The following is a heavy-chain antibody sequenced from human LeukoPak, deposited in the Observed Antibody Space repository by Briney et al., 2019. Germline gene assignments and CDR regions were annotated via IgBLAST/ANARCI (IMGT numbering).Heavy chain of an antibody. CDR2: IYTRGST. CDR1: GGPINIYY. J-gene: IGHJ3*02. D-gene: IGHD2-15*01. CDR3: ARGRYCSADICSGGDAFDI. Sequence: AETLSLTCTVSGGPINIYYWIWIRQPAGKGLEWIGRIYTRGSTNYNPSLKSRVTMSVDTSKNQFSLKLSSVTAADTAVYYCARGRYCSADICSGGDAFDIWGQGTMVSVSS. V-gene: IGHV4-4*07.